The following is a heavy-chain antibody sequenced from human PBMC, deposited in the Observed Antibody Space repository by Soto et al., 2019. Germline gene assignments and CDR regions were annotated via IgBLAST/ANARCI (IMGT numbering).Heavy chain of an antibody. CDR1: GFTFSSYA. Sequence: GGSLRLSCAASGFTFSSYALHWVRQAPGKGLEWVGVISYDGFNTYYEDSVKGRFTISRDTSKNTLSLQMNSLRPDDTAVYYCARGIAVAGTLGYFDYWGQGTRVTVSS. J-gene: IGHJ4*02. CDR3: ARGIAVAGTLGYFDY. D-gene: IGHD6-19*01. V-gene: IGHV3-30*04. CDR2: ISYDGFNT.